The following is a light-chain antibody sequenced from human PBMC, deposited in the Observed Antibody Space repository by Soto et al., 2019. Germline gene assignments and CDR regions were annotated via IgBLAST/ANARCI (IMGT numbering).Light chain of an antibody. J-gene: IGKJ3*01. Sequence: EIVLTQSPGTLSLSPGEGAILSCRASQSVNGNFLAWYQQKPGQAPRLLLYGASNRATGIPDRFSGSGSGTDFTLTISGLEPEDAAVYYCQQYASSMRTFGPGTKVDIK. CDR1: QSVNGNF. CDR3: QQYASSMRT. CDR2: GAS. V-gene: IGKV3-20*01.